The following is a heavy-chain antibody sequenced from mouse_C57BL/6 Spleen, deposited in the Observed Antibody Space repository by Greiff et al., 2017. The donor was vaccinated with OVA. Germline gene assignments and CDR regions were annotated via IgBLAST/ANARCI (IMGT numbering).Heavy chain of an antibody. D-gene: IGHD1-1*01. CDR2: INPNNGGT. V-gene: IGHV1-18*01. Sequence: VQLQQSGPELVKPGASVKIPCKASGYTFTDYNMDWVKQSHGKSLEWIGDINPNNGGTIYNQKFKGKATLTVDKSSSTAYMELRSLTSEDTAVYYCARSQSYGSFMGYWGQGTSVTVAS. CDR3: ARSQSYGSFMGY. J-gene: IGHJ4*01. CDR1: GYTFTDYN.